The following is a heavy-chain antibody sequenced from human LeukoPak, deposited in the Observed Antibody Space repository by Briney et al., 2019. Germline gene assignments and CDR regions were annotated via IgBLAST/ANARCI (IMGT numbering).Heavy chain of an antibody. Sequence: ASVKVSCKASGYTFTSYGISWVRQAPGQGLEWMGWISAYNGNTNYAQKLQGRVTMTTDTSTSTAYMELRSLRSDDTAVYYCARGVTIFGVVSSYYYYYMDVWGKGTTVTVSS. D-gene: IGHD3-3*01. CDR1: GYTFTSYG. CDR3: ARGVTIFGVVSSYYYYYMDV. V-gene: IGHV1-18*01. J-gene: IGHJ6*03. CDR2: ISAYNGNT.